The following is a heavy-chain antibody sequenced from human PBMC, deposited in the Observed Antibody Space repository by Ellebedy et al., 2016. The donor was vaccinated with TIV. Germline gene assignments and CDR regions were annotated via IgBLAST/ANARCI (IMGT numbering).Heavy chain of an antibody. J-gene: IGHJ4*02. CDR2: ISGSSGST. V-gene: IGHV3-23*01. Sequence: GESLKISCAASGFTFSSYAMSWVRQAPGKGLEWVSVISGSSGSTYYADSVKGRFTISRDNSKNTLYLQMNSLRAEDTAVYYCAKDGSLRYVAWFGDYWGQGTLVTVSS. CDR3: AKDGSLRYVAWFGDY. CDR1: GFTFSSYA. D-gene: IGHD3-9*01.